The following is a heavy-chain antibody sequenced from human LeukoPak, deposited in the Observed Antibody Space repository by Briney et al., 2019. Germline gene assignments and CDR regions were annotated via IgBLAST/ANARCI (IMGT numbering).Heavy chain of an antibody. CDR2: ISYDGSNK. CDR3: ARVRIAAAGTSDYYGMDV. CDR1: GFTFSSYA. D-gene: IGHD6-13*01. Sequence: PGRSLRLSCAASGFTFSSYALHWVRQAPGKGLEWVAVISYDGSNKYYADSVKGRFTISRDNSKNTLYLQMNSLRAEDTAVYYCARVRIAAAGTSDYYGMDVWGQGTTVTVSS. J-gene: IGHJ6*02. V-gene: IGHV3-30*04.